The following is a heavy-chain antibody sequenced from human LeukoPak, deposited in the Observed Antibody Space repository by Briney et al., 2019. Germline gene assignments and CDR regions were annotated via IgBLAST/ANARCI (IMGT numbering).Heavy chain of an antibody. CDR2: IYYSGST. J-gene: IGHJ4*02. CDR3: ARVRIVVVPAAPAYYFDY. D-gene: IGHD2-2*01. V-gene: IGHV4-59*08. Sequence: SETLSLTCTVSGGSISSYYWSWIRQPPGKGLEWIGYIYYSGSTYYNPSLKSRVTISVDTSKNQFSLKLSSVTAADTAVYYCARVRIVVVPAAPAYYFDYWGQGTLVTVSS. CDR1: GGSISSYY.